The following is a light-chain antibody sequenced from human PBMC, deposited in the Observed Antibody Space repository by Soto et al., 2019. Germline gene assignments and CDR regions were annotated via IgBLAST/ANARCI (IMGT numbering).Light chain of an antibody. CDR1: SSDIGRYNY. J-gene: IGLJ2*01. CDR3: ASYAVSNVI. V-gene: IGLV2-8*01. Sequence: QSALAQPPSASGSPGQSVTISCTGTSSDIGRYNYISWYQQHPGKAPKLMIYEVTKRPSGVPDRFSASKSGNTASLTVSGLPAEDEADYYCASYAVSNVIFGGGTKVTVL. CDR2: EVT.